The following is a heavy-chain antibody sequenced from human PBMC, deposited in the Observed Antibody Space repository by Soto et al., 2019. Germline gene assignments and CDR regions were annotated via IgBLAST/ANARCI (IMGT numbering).Heavy chain of an antibody. Sequence: EVQLVESGGGLVQPGRSLRLSCAASGFTFDDYAMHWVRQAPGKGLEWVSGISWNSGSIGYADSVKGRFTISRDNAKNSLYLQMNSLRAEDTALYYCAKGEGSSGYYSLFDYWGQGTLFTVSS. J-gene: IGHJ4*02. CDR2: ISWNSGSI. V-gene: IGHV3-9*01. CDR1: GFTFDDYA. CDR3: AKGEGSSGYYSLFDY. D-gene: IGHD3-22*01.